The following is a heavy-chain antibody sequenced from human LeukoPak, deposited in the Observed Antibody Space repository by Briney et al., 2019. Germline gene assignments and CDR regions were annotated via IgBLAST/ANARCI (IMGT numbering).Heavy chain of an antibody. D-gene: IGHD5-18*01. CDR2: IYYNGNT. Sequence: PSETLSLTCTVSGGSISGYYWSWIRQPPGKGLEWIGFIYYNGNTNYNPSLKSRVIISVDPSNNQFSLNLSSVTAADTAVYYCARYSSGGYYFDFWGQGTLVTVSA. J-gene: IGHJ4*02. CDR3: ARYSSGGYYFDF. CDR1: GGSISGYY. V-gene: IGHV4-59*08.